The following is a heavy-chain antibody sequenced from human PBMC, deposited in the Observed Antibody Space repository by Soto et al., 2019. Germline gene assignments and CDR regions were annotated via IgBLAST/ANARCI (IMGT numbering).Heavy chain of an antibody. CDR3: ASRMPPNLRYGMDV. CDR2: IIPIFGTA. V-gene: IGHV1-69*06. D-gene: IGHD2-2*01. J-gene: IGHJ6*02. Sequence: QVQLVQSGAEVKKPGSSVKVSCKASGGTFSSYAISWVRQAPGQGLEWIGGIIPIFGTANYAQKFQGRVTLTADKSTSTAYMELSSLRSEDTAVYYCASRMPPNLRYGMDVWGQGTTVTVSS. CDR1: GGTFSSYA.